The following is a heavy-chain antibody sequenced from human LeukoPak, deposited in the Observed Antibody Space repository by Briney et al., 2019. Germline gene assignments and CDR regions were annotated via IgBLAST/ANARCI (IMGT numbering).Heavy chain of an antibody. J-gene: IGHJ4*02. CDR3: ASSYYDSSAQWL. CDR1: GYSISSGYY. CDR2: IYHSGST. D-gene: IGHD3-22*01. Sequence: PSETLSLTCTVSGYSISSGYYWGWIRQPPGKGLEWIGSIYHSGSTYYNPSLKSRVTISVDTSKNQFSLKLSSVTAADTAVYYCASSYYDSSAQWLWGQGTLVTVSS. V-gene: IGHV4-38-2*02.